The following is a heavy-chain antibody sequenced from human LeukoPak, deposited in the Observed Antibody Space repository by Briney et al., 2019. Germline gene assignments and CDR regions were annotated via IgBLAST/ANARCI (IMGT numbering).Heavy chain of an antibody. CDR3: ARTGIAAVGTRYYYYYYGLDV. J-gene: IGHJ6*02. CDR1: GFTLSSYA. Sequence: GGSLRLSCAASGFTLSSYAMSWVRQAPGKGLEWVSVIYGGGTTFYSDSVKGRFTISRDNSKNTLYLQMNSLRAEDTAVYFCARTGIAAVGTRYYYYYYGLDVWGQGTTVTVSS. V-gene: IGHV3-66*01. D-gene: IGHD6-13*01. CDR2: IYGGGTT.